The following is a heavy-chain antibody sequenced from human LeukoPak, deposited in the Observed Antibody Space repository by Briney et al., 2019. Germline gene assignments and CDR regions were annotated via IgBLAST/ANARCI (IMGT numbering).Heavy chain of an antibody. D-gene: IGHD3-10*01. CDR2: IGAGGVDT. CDR3: AKRGYFED. J-gene: IGHJ4*02. V-gene: IGHV3-23*01. CDR1: AFTFSSYG. Sequence: GGSLRLSRAASAFTFSSYGMHWVRQVPGKGLEWVSGIGAGGVDTYYADSVKGRFTISRDNSKNTLYLQMNSLRAEDTAIYYCAKRGYFEDWGQGTLVTVSS.